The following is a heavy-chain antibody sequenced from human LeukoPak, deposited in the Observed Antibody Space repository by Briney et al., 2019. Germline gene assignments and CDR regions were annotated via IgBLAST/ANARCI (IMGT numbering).Heavy chain of an antibody. CDR3: AKDMAIQFLEPAF. D-gene: IGHD3-3*01. CDR2: IWFDGSVK. J-gene: IGHJ4*02. Sequence: QPGGSLRLSCAASGFTFSSYAMHWVRQAPGKGLEWVAAIWFDGSVKHYSDAVKARFTISRDNSLDTLYLQMNCLRVEDTAMYSCAKDMAIQFLEPAFWGQGTLVTVSS. CDR1: GFTFSSYA. V-gene: IGHV3-33*06.